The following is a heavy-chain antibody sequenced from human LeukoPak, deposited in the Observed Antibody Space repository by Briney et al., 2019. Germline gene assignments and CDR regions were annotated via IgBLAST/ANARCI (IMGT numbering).Heavy chain of an antibody. V-gene: IGHV3-21*01. J-gene: IGHJ4*02. CDR3: ARALSYSYGSMDF. D-gene: IGHD5-18*01. CDR2: ISSGSKYI. CDR1: VFTFSSYS. Sequence: GGSLRLSCAASVFTFSSYSMNWVRQAPGKELEWVSSISSGSKYIYNADSVKGRFTISRDNAKNSLYLQMNSLRAEDTAVYYCARALSYSYGSMDFWGQGTLVIVSS.